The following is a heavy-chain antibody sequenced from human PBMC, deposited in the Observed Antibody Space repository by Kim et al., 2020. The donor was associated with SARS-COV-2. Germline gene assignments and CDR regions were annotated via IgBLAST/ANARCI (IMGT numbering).Heavy chain of an antibody. D-gene: IGHD1-1*01. J-gene: IGHJ4*02. V-gene: IGHV1-18*01. CDR1: GYTFSHYG. CDR2: ISAYSGDT. Sequence: ASVKVSCKTSGYTFSHYGIDWVRQAPGQGLEWMGWISAYSGDTKYSQKVQDRVTLTTDASTRTASMELRSLTSDDTAVYYCAIVDWNISSDYWGQGSVVIVSS. CDR3: AIVDWNISSDY.